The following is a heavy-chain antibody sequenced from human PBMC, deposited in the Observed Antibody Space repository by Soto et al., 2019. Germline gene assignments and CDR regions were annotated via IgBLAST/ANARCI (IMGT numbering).Heavy chain of an antibody. Sequence: PGESLKISCKRSGNSFTSSWIGWVRQMPGKGLEWMGIIYPGDSDTRYSPSFQGQVTISADKSISTAYLQWGSLEASDTAMYYCASRAEYYDFWSGYYGAWGQGTLVTVSS. V-gene: IGHV5-51*01. D-gene: IGHD3-3*01. CDR3: ASRAEYYDFWSGYYGA. CDR2: IYPGDSDT. J-gene: IGHJ5*02. CDR1: GNSFTSSW.